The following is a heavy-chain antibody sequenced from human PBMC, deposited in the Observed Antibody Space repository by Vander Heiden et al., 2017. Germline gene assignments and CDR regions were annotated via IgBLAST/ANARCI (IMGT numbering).Heavy chain of an antibody. Sequence: QVQLLESGGGVVQPGRSLRLSCAAAGFTYSSYGMQWVRQAPGKGLEWVAVISYDGSNKYYEDYVKGRLTISRENSKNTLYLQMNSLRAEDTAVYYCAKLLVRRAMVTQDWGQGTLVTVSS. CDR2: ISYDGSNK. D-gene: IGHD5-18*01. J-gene: IGHJ4*02. CDR1: GFTYSSYG. CDR3: AKLLVRRAMVTQD. V-gene: IGHV3-30*18.